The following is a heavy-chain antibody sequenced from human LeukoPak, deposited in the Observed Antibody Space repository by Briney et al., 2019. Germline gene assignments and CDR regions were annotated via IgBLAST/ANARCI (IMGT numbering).Heavy chain of an antibody. V-gene: IGHV3-23*01. CDR3: AKRIDCSGACPSHY. CDR2: ISGGSGNT. Sequence: PGGSLRLSCAASGFTFSSYAMSWVRQAPGRGLECGSIISGGSGNTYYADSVKGRFSISRDNSKNTLYLQMNSLRAEDTAVYYCAKRIDCSGACPSHYWGQGTLVTVSS. J-gene: IGHJ4*02. D-gene: IGHD2-15*01. CDR1: GFTFSSYA.